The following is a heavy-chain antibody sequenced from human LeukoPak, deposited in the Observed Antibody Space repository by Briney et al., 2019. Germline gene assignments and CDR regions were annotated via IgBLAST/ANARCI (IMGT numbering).Heavy chain of an antibody. CDR3: ASAYCGGDCYPTPRFDY. Sequence: SETLSLTCAVSGGSISSGGYSWRWIRQPPGKGLEWIGYIYHSGSTYYNPSLKSRVTISVDRSKNQFSLKLSSVTAADTAVYYCASAYCGGDCYPTPRFDYWGQGTLVTVSS. J-gene: IGHJ4*02. V-gene: IGHV4-30-2*01. CDR1: GGSISSGGYS. CDR2: IYHSGST. D-gene: IGHD2-21*02.